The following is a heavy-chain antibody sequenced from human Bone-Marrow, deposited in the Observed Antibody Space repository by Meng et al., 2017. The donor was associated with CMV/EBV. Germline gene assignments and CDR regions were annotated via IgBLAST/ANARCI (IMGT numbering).Heavy chain of an antibody. CDR2: INPENGQT. J-gene: IGHJ5*02. CDR1: GYPFAIDA. CDR3: ARGAGSRSPVYNWFYP. Sequence: SGYPFAIDAMHWVHQAPRQRLEWLGWINPENGQTQYSQKFQDRVTITRDTSANTTYMELSGLRSEDTAVFYCARGAGSRSPVYNWFYPWGQGTLVTVSS. D-gene: IGHD6-13*01. V-gene: IGHV1-3*01.